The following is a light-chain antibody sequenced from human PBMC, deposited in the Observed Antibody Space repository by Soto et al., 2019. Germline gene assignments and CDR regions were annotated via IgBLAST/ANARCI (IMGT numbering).Light chain of an antibody. J-gene: IGKJ2*01. Sequence: IVLTQSPGTLSLSPGERATVSCRASETIGRAYFAWYQHRPGRTPRLVLSATSNRAAGIPDRFGGSGSGADFTLTSSGVEPEDFAVYYCHQYATSPFTFGQGTKLEI. V-gene: IGKV3-20*01. CDR2: ATS. CDR1: ETIGRAY. CDR3: HQYATSPFT.